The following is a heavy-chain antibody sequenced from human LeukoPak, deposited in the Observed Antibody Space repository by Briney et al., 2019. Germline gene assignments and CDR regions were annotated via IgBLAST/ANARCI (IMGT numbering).Heavy chain of an antibody. J-gene: IGHJ4*02. Sequence: SETLSLTCTVSGDSIINYYWSWIRQSPGKGLEWIGYIYYSGSTKYNPSLKSRVTISVDTSKNQFSLKLSSVTAADTAVYYCARGVAPDYWGQGTLVTVSS. CDR1: GDSIINYY. V-gene: IGHV4-59*12. CDR3: ARGVAPDY. D-gene: IGHD5-12*01. CDR2: IYYSGST.